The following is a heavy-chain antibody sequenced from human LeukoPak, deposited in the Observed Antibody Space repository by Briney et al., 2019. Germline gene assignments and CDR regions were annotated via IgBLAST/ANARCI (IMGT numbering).Heavy chain of an antibody. CDR2: FDPEDGET. J-gene: IGHJ4*02. V-gene: IGHV1-24*01. CDR3: ATVSWAIVVVPAAMGGFDY. D-gene: IGHD2-2*01. CDR1: GYTLTELS. Sequence: GASVKVSCKVSGYTLTELSMHWVRQAPGKGLEWMGGFDPEDGETIYAQKFQGRVTMTEDTSTDTAYMELSSLRSEDTAVYYCATVSWAIVVVPAAMGGFDYWGQGTLVTVSS.